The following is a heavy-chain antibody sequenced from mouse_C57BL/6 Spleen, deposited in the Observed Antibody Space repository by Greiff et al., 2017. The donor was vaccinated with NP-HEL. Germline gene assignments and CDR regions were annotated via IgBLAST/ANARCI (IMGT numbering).Heavy chain of an antibody. CDR2: IYPSDSET. J-gene: IGHJ1*03. D-gene: IGHD1-1*01. CDR1: GYTFTSYW. Sequence: QVQLQQPGAELVRPGSSVKLSCKASGYTFTSYWMDWVKQRPGQGLEWIGNIYPSDSETHYNQKFKDKATLTVDKSSSTAYMQLSSLTSEDSAVYYCARADYYGSSRYWYFDVWGTGTTVTVSS. CDR3: ARADYYGSSRYWYFDV. V-gene: IGHV1-61*01.